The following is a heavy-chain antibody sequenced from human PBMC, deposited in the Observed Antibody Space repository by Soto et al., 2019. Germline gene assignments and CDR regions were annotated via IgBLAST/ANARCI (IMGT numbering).Heavy chain of an antibody. CDR1: GLTSSTFG. CDR2: ISYDGNIK. D-gene: IGHD3-9*01. Sequence: GPYLRDSSAASGLTSSTFGMHWVRQAPGKGLEWVASISYDGNIKYSADSVKGRFTISRDNSKNTLYLQMNSLRSEDTAVYYCVQTGYYSNAFDIWGQGT. CDR3: VQTGYYSNAFDI. V-gene: IGHV3-30*03. J-gene: IGHJ3*02.